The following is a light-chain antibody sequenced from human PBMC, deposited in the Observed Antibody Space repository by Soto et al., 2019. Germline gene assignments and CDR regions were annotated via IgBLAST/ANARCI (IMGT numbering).Light chain of an antibody. V-gene: IGKV1-12*01. CDR1: QDISSW. Sequence: DIQMTQSPSSVSASVGHRVTITCRASQDISSWLAWYQQKPGKAPKLLIYGASTLQSGVPSRFSGSGSGTAFTLTISSLQPEDFATYYCQQTNTFPHTFGGGTQLEIK. CDR2: GAS. CDR3: QQTNTFPHT. J-gene: IGKJ4*01.